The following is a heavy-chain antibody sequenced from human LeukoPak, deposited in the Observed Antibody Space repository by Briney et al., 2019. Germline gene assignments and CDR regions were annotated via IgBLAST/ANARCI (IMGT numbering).Heavy chain of an antibody. CDR3: ARRAPSYGDDYYFDY. V-gene: IGHV4-39*01. Sequence: SETLSLTCTVSGVSFSSSAYYWGWIRQPPGRGLEWIGNIYYSGGTYYNPSLKSRVAMSVDTSKNQFSLKLTSVTAADTAVYYCARRAPSYGDDYYFDYWGQGTLVTVSS. J-gene: IGHJ4*02. D-gene: IGHD4-17*01. CDR2: IYYSGGT. CDR1: GVSFSSSAYY.